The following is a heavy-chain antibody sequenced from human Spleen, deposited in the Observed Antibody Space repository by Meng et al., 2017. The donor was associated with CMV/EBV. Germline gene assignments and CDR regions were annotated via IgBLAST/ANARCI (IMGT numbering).Heavy chain of an antibody. Sequence: GESLKISCAASGFTFSTYGMHWVRQAPGKGLEWVSSISSSSSYIYYADSVKGRFTISRDNAKNSLYLQMNSLRAEDTAVYYCARMISGSGGAFDIWGQGTMVTVSS. CDR2: ISSSSSYI. V-gene: IGHV3-21*01. J-gene: IGHJ3*02. D-gene: IGHD3-10*01. CDR3: ARMISGSGGAFDI. CDR1: GFTFSTYG.